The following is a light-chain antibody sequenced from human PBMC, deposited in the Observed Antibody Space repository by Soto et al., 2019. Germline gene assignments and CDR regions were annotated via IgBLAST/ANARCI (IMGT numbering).Light chain of an antibody. CDR1: EIVRGPY. V-gene: IGKV3-20*01. J-gene: IGKJ4*01. CDR2: GAS. CDR3: QQYDGSVLT. Sequence: IVVMQSPGTLSLSPGESATLSCRATEIVRGPYLTWYQHKPAQAPRLLIHGASTRAPGIPDRFSGSGSWTDVTLTISRLEPEDSAVYYCQQYDGSVLTFGGGTKVEIK.